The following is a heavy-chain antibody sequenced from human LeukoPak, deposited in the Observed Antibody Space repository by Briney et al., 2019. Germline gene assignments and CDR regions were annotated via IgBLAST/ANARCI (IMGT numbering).Heavy chain of an antibody. Sequence: GGSLRPSCAASGFTFSSYWMHWVRQAPGKGLVWVSRINYDGSSTSYADSVKGRFTISRDNAKNTLYLQMNSLRAEDTAVYYCAREAAAGTAGAYGMDVWGQGTTVTVSS. CDR2: INYDGSST. V-gene: IGHV3-74*01. D-gene: IGHD6-13*01. CDR3: AREAAAGTAGAYGMDV. J-gene: IGHJ6*02. CDR1: GFTFSSYW.